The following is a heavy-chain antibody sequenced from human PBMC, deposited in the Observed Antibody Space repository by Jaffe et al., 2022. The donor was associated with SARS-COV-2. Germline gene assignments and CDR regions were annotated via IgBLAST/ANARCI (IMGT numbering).Heavy chain of an antibody. D-gene: IGHD2-15*01. V-gene: IGHV4-61*01. CDR2: IYYTGST. J-gene: IGHJ4*02. CDR1: GGSVSSGSYY. CDR3: ARQYCSGGSCYPVFDY. Sequence: QVQLQESGPGLVKPSETLSLTCTVSGGSVSSGSYYWSWIRQPPGKGLEWIGFIYYTGSTNYNPSLKSRVTISVDTSKNQFSLKLSSVTAADTAVYYCARQYCSGGSCYPVFDYWGQGTLVTVSS.